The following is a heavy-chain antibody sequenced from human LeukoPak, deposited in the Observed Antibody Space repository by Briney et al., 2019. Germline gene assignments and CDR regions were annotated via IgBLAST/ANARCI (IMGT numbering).Heavy chain of an antibody. D-gene: IGHD6-19*01. CDR2: INSSSSYI. CDR3: ARDHVAVAVYYYYSMDV. Sequence: PGGSLRLSCAASGFTFSSYSMNWVRQAPGKGLEWVSSINSSSSYIYYADSVKGRFTISRDNAKNSLYLQMNSLRAEDTAVYYCARDHVAVAVYYYYSMDVWGKGTTVTVSS. J-gene: IGHJ6*04. V-gene: IGHV3-21*01. CDR1: GFTFSSYS.